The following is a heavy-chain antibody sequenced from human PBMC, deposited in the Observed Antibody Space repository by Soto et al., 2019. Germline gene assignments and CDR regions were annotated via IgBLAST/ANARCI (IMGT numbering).Heavy chain of an antibody. Sequence: QVQLVQSGAEVKKPGSSVKVSCKASGGTFSSYTISWVRQAPGQGLEWMGRIIPILGIANYAQKFQGRVTITADKSTSTAYMELSSLRSEDTAVYYCASDSYSSGPDPWGQGTLVIVSS. V-gene: IGHV1-69*02. CDR2: IIPILGIA. CDR3: ASDSYSSGPDP. CDR1: GGTFSSYT. D-gene: IGHD6-19*01. J-gene: IGHJ5*02.